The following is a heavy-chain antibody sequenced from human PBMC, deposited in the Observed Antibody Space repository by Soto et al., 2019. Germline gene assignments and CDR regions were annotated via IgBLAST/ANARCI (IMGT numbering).Heavy chain of an antibody. V-gene: IGHV5-51*01. J-gene: IGHJ6*02. CDR3: ADPVPAPSHYDYYDMDV. CDR1: GYRFTNYW. Sequence: GESLKISCKGSGYRFTNYWIGWVRQMPGKGLEWMGIIYPGDSDTRYSPSFQGQVTISADKSINTAYLQWSSLKASDTAMYYCADPVPAPSHYDYYDMDVWGQGTTVTVSS. CDR2: IYPGDSDT. D-gene: IGHD2-2*01.